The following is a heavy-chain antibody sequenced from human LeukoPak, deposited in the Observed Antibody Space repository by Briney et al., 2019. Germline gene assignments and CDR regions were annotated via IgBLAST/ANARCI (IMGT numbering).Heavy chain of an antibody. J-gene: IGHJ6*04. CDR2: IYHSGST. CDR3: ARYCSSTSCFQSGGHYYGMDV. Sequence: PSETLSLTCAVSGVSISSGGYAWSWVRQPRGKGLEWIGYIYHSGSTYYNPSRKSRITISVDRSKNQFSLKLSSVTAADTAVYYCARYCSSTSCFQSGGHYYGMDVWGKGTTVTVSS. CDR1: GVSISSGGYA. V-gene: IGHV4-30-2*01. D-gene: IGHD2-2*01.